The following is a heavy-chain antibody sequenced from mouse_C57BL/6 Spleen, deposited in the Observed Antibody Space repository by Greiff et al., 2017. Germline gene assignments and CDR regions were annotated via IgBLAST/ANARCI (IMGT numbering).Heavy chain of an antibody. V-gene: IGHV1-54*01. Sequence: QVQLQQSGAELVRPGTSVKVSCKASGYAFTNYLIEWVKQRPGQGLEWIGVINPGSGGTNYNEKFKGKATLTAAKSSSTAYMQLSSLTSEDSAVYFCARKEAYWGQGTLVTVSA. CDR1: GYAFTNYL. CDR2: INPGSGGT. CDR3: ARKEAY. J-gene: IGHJ3*01.